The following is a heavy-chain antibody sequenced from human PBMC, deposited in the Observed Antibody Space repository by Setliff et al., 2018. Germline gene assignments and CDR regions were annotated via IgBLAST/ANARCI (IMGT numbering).Heavy chain of an antibody. CDR3: ARYDSSGYSENYYFDY. CDR2: VYYSGNT. J-gene: IGHJ4*02. V-gene: IGHV4-38-2*01. D-gene: IGHD3-22*01. Sequence: SETLSLSCAASGFTFSGYYMQWVRQAPGKGLEWIGCVYYSGNTYYSPSLKSRVTMFVDTSKNQFSLMLYSVTAADTAIYYCARYDSSGYSENYYFDYWGQGTLVTVSS. CDR1: GFTFSGYY.